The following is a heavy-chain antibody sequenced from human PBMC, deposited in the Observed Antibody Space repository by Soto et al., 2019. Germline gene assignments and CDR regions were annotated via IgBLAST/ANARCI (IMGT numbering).Heavy chain of an antibody. V-gene: IGHV3-23*01. J-gene: IGHJ3*02. CDR1: GFTFSSYA. CDR3: AKGRGFLEWLLLRDDAFDI. D-gene: IGHD3-3*01. Sequence: GGSLRLSCAASGFTFSSYAMSWVRQAPGKGLEWVSAISGSGGCTYYADSVKGRFTISRDKSKNTLYLQMNSLRAEDTAVYYCAKGRGFLEWLLLRDDAFDIWGQGTMVTVSS. CDR2: ISGSGGCT.